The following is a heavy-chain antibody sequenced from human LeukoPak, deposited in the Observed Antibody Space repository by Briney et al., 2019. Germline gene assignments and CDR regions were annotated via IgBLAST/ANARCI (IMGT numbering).Heavy chain of an antibody. D-gene: IGHD3-16*02. Sequence: GRSLRLSCAASGFTFSTYGMHWVRQAPGKGLEWVANIKQDGSEKYYVDSVKGRFTISRDNAKNSLYLQMNSLRAEDTAVYYCAREKKSSYYYYMDVWGKGTTVTVSS. CDR1: GFTFSTYG. V-gene: IGHV3-7*01. J-gene: IGHJ6*03. CDR2: IKQDGSEK. CDR3: AREKKSSYYYYMDV.